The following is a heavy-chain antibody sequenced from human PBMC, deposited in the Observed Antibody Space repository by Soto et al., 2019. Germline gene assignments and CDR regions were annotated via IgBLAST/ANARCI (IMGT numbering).Heavy chain of an antibody. D-gene: IGHD6-19*01. CDR2: INAGNGNT. CDR1: GYTFTSYA. CDR3: ARDPWQWHNRYYFDY. J-gene: IGHJ4*02. V-gene: IGHV1-3*01. Sequence: ASVKVSCKASGYTFTSYAMHWVRQAPGQRLEWMGWINAGNGNTKYSQKFQGRVTITRDTSASTAYMELSSLRSEDTAVYYCARDPWQWHNRYYFDYWGQGTLVTVSS.